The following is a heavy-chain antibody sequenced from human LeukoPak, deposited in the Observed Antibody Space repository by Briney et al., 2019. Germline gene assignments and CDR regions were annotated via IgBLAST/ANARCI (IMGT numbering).Heavy chain of an antibody. CDR2: ISYDGSNK. V-gene: IGHV3-30*18. J-gene: IGHJ5*02. D-gene: IGHD2-2*01. Sequence: GRSLRLSCAASGFTFSSYGMHWVRQAPGKGLEWVAVISYDGSNKYYADSVKGRFTISRDNSKNTLYLQMNSLRAEDTAVYYCAKDQVVPAAKSKGGTWFDPWAREPWSPSPQ. CDR1: GFTFSSYG. CDR3: AKDQVVPAAKSKGGTWFDP.